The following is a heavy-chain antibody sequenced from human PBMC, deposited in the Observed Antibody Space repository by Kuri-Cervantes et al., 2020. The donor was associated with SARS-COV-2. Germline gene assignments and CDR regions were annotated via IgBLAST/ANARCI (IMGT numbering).Heavy chain of an antibody. CDR1: GFTVSSYG. Sequence: GESLKISCAVSGFTVSSYGMNWVRQAPGKGPEWVSHISSSGNTIYYADSVKGRFTISRDNAKNSLYLQMNSLRAEDTAVYYCARSDPDSSGSYDAFDIWGQGTMVTVSS. CDR3: ARSDPDSSGSYDAFDI. D-gene: IGHD3-22*01. V-gene: IGHV3-48*03. J-gene: IGHJ3*02. CDR2: ISSSGNTI.